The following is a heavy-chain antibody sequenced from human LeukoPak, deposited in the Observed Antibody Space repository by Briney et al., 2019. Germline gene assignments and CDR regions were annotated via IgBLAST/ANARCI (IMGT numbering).Heavy chain of an antibody. V-gene: IGHV3-7*03. D-gene: IGHD2-2*02. Sequence: GGSLRLSCVASGFTFGKYWMSWVRQAPGKGLEWVANIKLDGSEKNYVDSVKGRFTISRDNTKNSLYLQMNSLRVEDTAVFYCARDIVVVPAAIRSYNWFDPWGQEPWSPSPQ. CDR1: GFTFGKYW. CDR3: ARDIVVVPAAIRSYNWFDP. CDR2: IKLDGSEK. J-gene: IGHJ5*02.